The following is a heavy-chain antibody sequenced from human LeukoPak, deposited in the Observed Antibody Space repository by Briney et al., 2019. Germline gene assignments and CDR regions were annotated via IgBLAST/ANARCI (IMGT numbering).Heavy chain of an antibody. D-gene: IGHD3-22*01. Sequence: GRSLRLSCAASGFTFDDYAMHWVRQAPGKGLEWVSGISRNSGSIGYADSVKGRFTISRDNAKNSLYLQMNSLRAEDTALYYCAKSGGDSSGYYPNYYFDYWGQGTLVTVSS. V-gene: IGHV3-9*01. CDR3: AKSGGDSSGYYPNYYFDY. CDR1: GFTFDDYA. J-gene: IGHJ4*02. CDR2: ISRNSGSI.